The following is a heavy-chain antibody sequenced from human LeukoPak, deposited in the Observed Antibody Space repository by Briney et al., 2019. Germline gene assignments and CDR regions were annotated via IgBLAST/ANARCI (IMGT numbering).Heavy chain of an antibody. CDR1: GGSFSGYY. CDR3: ARCGIVVVPAQQNYFDY. CDR2: INHSGST. V-gene: IGHV4-34*01. Sequence: PSETLPLTCAVYGGSFSGYYWSWIRQPPGKGLEWIGEINHSGSTNYNPSLKSRVTISVDTSKNQFSLKLSSVTAADTAVYYCARCGIVVVPAQQNYFDYWGQGTLVTVSS. J-gene: IGHJ4*02. D-gene: IGHD2-2*01.